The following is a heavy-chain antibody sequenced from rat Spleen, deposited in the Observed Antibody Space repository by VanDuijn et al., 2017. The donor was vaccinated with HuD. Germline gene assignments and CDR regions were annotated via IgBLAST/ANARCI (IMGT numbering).Heavy chain of an antibody. V-gene: IGHV5-31*01. CDR2: ITNTGGST. D-gene: IGHD1-11*01. Sequence: EVQLVESGGGLVQPGRSLKLSCVASGFTFNNYWMTWIRQAPGKGLEWVASITNTGGSTYSPDSVKGRFTISRDNAKSTLYLQMNSLRSEDTATYYCTRDLRRVSDVMDAWGQGASVTVSS. CDR3: TRDLRRVSDVMDA. CDR1: GFTFNNYW. J-gene: IGHJ4*01.